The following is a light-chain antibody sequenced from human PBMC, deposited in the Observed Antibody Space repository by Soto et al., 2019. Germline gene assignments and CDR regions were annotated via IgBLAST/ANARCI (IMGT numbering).Light chain of an antibody. CDR2: GAF. Sequence: DIQMTQSPSTLSASVGDRVTITCRASQSVSTWLAWYQQKPGKAPKLLIYGAFSLQSGVPSRFSGSGSGTDFTLTISSLQPEDFATYYCQQSYSTPRTFGQGTKVDIK. CDR1: QSVSTW. J-gene: IGKJ1*01. CDR3: QQSYSTPRT. V-gene: IGKV1-39*01.